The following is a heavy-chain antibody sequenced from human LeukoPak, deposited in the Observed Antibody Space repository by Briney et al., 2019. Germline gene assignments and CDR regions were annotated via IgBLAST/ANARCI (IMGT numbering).Heavy chain of an antibody. CDR2: IYYSGST. CDR3: ARSAFAGSSWAGLLNWFDP. V-gene: IGHV4-59*08. J-gene: IGHJ5*02. D-gene: IGHD6-13*01. CDR1: GGSISSYY. Sequence: SETLSLTCTVSGGSISSYYWSWIQQPPGKGLEWIGYIYYSGSTNYNPSLKSRVTISVDTSKNQFSLKLSSVTAADTAVYYCARSAFAGSSWAGLLNWFDPWGQGTLVTVSS.